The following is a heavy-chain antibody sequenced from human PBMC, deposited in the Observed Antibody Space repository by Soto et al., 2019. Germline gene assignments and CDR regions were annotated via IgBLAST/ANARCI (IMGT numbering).Heavy chain of an antibody. D-gene: IGHD3-3*01. CDR3: ARDRRFLEWLLPFDY. Sequence: ASVKVSCKASGYTFTSYGISWVRQAPGQGLEWMGWISAYNGNTNYAQKLQGRVTMTTDTSTSTAYMELRSLRSDDTAVYYCARDRRFLEWLLPFDYWGQGTLVTVS. V-gene: IGHV1-18*04. CDR1: GYTFTSYG. CDR2: ISAYNGNT. J-gene: IGHJ4*02.